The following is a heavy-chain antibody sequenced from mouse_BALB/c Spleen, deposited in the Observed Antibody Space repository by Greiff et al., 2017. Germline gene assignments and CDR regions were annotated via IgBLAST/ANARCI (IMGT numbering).Heavy chain of an antibody. V-gene: IGHV3-6*02. D-gene: IGHD2-2*01. CDR2: ISYDGSN. J-gene: IGHJ3*01. CDR1: GYSITSGYY. Sequence: EVKLQESGPGLVKPSQSLSLTCSVTGYSITSGYYWNWIRQFPGNKLEWMGYISYDGSNNYNPSLKNRISITRDTSKNQFFLKLNSVTTEDTATYYCARGGYGGAWFAYWGQGTLVTVSA. CDR3: ARGGYGGAWFAY.